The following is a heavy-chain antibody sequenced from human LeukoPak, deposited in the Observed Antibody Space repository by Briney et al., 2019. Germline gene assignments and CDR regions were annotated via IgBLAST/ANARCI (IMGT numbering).Heavy chain of an antibody. J-gene: IGHJ3*02. V-gene: IGHV1-69*05. CDR1: GGTFSSYA. D-gene: IGHD3-22*01. Sequence: SVKVSCKASGGTFSSYAISWVRQAPGQGLEWMGGIIPIFGTANYAQKFQGRVTITTDESTSTAYMELRSLRFDDTAVYYCAREGPDYDPAFDIWGQGTMVTVSS. CDR2: IIPIFGTA. CDR3: AREGPDYDPAFDI.